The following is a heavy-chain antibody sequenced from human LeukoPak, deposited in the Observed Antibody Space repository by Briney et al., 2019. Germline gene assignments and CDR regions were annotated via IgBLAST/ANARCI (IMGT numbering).Heavy chain of an antibody. V-gene: IGHV3-66*01. CDR1: GFTVSSNY. Sequence: PGGSLRLSCEASGFTVSSNYMNWVRQAPGKGLEWVSVIYTGTITDYADSVKGRFIISRDNSKNILYLQMNSLRTEDTAVYYCARDPWTGHFDYWGQGNLVTVSS. D-gene: IGHD3/OR15-3a*01. CDR2: IYTGTIT. CDR3: ARDPWTGHFDY. J-gene: IGHJ4*02.